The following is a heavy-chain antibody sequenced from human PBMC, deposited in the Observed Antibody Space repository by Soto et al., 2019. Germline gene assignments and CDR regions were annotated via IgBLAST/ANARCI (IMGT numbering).Heavy chain of an antibody. D-gene: IGHD3-16*02. J-gene: IGHJ4*02. V-gene: IGHV3-23*01. Sequence: EVQLLESGGGLVQPGGSLRLSCAASGFTFNTYAMSWVRQAPGKGLEWVSGISSSGGSIYFADSVKGRFTISRDNSKNTLYLEMNSLRAEDTAIYYCALQGLHLGELSSRPIAYWGQGTLVTVSS. CDR1: GFTFNTYA. CDR3: ALQGLHLGELSSRPIAY. CDR2: ISSSGGSI.